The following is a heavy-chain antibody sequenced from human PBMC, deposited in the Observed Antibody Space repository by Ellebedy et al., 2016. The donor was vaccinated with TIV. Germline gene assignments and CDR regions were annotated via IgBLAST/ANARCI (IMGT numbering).Heavy chain of an antibody. Sequence: SGPTLVXPTQTLTLTCTFSGFSLSTSGVGVGWIRQPPGKALEWLALIYWNDDKRYSPSLKSRLTITKDTSKNQVVLTMTNMDPVDTATYYCAHRPPRITGTTWVDYWGQGTLVTVSS. V-gene: IGHV2-5*01. J-gene: IGHJ4*02. D-gene: IGHD1-14*01. CDR1: GFSLSTSGVG. CDR2: IYWNDDK. CDR3: AHRPPRITGTTWVDY.